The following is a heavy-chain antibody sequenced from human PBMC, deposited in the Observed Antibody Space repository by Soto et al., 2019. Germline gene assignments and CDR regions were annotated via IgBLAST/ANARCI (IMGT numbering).Heavy chain of an antibody. CDR1: GGSFSGYY. CDR3: AAGLPRKVGINWFDP. J-gene: IGHJ5*02. CDR2: INHSGSN. Sequence: QVQLQQWGAGLLKPSETLSLTCAVYGGSFSGYYWSWIRQPPGKGLEWIGEINHSGSNNYNPSLKSRVTISVDTSKNQFSLKLSSVTAADTAVYYCAAGLPRKVGINWFDPWGQGTLVTVSS. D-gene: IGHD6-13*01. V-gene: IGHV4-34*01.